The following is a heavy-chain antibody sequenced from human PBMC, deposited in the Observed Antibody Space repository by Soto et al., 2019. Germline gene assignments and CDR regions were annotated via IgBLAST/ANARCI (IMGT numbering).Heavy chain of an antibody. D-gene: IGHD3-22*01. J-gene: IGHJ4*02. CDR1: GFTFSNYG. CDR3: CTYYYDSSGHRPPNDY. CDR2: ISYDGSNK. Sequence: GGPLRLSWAASGFTFSNYGMHWVRQATGKGLEWVAVISYDGSNKYYADSVKGRFTISRDNSKNTLYLQMNSLRAEDTAVYYCCTYYYDSSGHRPPNDYWGQGTLVTVSS. V-gene: IGHV3-30*03.